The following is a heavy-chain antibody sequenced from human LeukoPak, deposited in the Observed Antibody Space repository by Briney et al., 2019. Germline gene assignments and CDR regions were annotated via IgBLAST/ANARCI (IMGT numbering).Heavy chain of an antibody. J-gene: IGHJ4*02. Sequence: GGSLRLSCAASGFTFSSYNMNWVRQAPGKGLEWVSSISSSSHYISYADSVKGRFTISGDNAKNSLYLQMNSLRAEDTAVYHCATVRGGNTRDFDYWGQGTPVTVSS. V-gene: IGHV3-21*01. CDR3: ATVRGGNTRDFDY. D-gene: IGHD3-10*01. CDR2: ISSSSHYI. CDR1: GFTFSSYN.